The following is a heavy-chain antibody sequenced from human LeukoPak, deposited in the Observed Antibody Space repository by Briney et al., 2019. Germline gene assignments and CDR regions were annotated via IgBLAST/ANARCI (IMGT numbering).Heavy chain of an antibody. Sequence: KTSETLSLTCAVYGGSFSGYYWSWIRQPPGKGLEWIGEINHSGRTNYNPSPKSRVTISVDTSKNQFSLKLRSVTAADTAVYYCARLKRYYYDSSGPFQHWGQGTLVTISS. J-gene: IGHJ1*01. D-gene: IGHD3-22*01. CDR3: ARLKRYYYDSSGPFQH. CDR1: GGSFSGYY. CDR2: INHSGRT. V-gene: IGHV4-34*01.